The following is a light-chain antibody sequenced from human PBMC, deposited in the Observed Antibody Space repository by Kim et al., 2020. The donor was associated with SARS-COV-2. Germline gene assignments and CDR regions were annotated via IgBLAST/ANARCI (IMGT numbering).Light chain of an antibody. CDR3: ATWDDSLSGWV. Sequence: ELTQPPSASGTPGQRVSISCSGSSSNIGSNYVYWYQQLPGTAPKLVIYRNNQRPSGVPDRFSGSTSGTSASLAISGLRSEDEADYYCATWDDSLSGWVFGGGTQRPS. J-gene: IGLJ3*02. CDR1: SSNIGSNY. V-gene: IGLV1-47*01. CDR2: RNN.